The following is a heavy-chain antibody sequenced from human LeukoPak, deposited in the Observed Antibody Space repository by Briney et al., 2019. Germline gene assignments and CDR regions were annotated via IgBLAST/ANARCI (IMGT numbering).Heavy chain of an antibody. D-gene: IGHD6-13*01. CDR1: GYTFTSYA. Sequence: GASVKVSCKASGYTFTSYAMHWVRQAPGQRLEWMGWINAGNGNTKYSQKFQGRVTITRDTSASTAYMELSSLRSEDTAVYYCAREEKGAAAGNFDYWGQGTLVTVSS. CDR2: INAGNGNT. CDR3: AREEKGAAAGNFDY. J-gene: IGHJ4*02. V-gene: IGHV1-3*01.